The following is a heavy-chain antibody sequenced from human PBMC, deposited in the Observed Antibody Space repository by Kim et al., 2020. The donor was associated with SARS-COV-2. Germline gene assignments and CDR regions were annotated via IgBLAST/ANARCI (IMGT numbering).Heavy chain of an antibody. CDR3: ANSGQQLGMDY. CDR2: ISYDGSNK. J-gene: IGHJ4*02. Sequence: GGSLRLSCAASGFTFSSYAMHWVRQAPGKGLEWVAVISYDGSNKYYADSVKGRFTISRDNSKNTLYLQMNSLRAEDTAVYYCANSGQQLGMDYWGQGTLVNVSS. CDR1: GFTFSSYA. D-gene: IGHD6-13*01. V-gene: IGHV3-30-3*01.